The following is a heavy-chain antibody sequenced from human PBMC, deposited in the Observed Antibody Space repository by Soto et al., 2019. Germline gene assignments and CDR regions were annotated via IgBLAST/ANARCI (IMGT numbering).Heavy chain of an antibody. D-gene: IGHD3-10*01. CDR1: GGSVSSSSYY. CDR2: VYYSGST. Sequence: QLQLQESGPGLVKPSETLSLTCTVSGGSVSSSSYYWGWVRQPPGKGLEWIGSVYYSGSTYYNPSLESRVTXXXXXXXXXXXXXXXXXXXADTAVYYCGRLEGLATISYYFDYWGQGALVTVSS. J-gene: IGHJ4*02. V-gene: IGHV4-39*01. CDR3: GRLEGLATISYYFDY.